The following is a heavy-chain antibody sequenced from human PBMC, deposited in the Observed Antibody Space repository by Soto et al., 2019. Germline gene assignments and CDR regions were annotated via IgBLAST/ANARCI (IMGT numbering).Heavy chain of an antibody. Sequence: EVQLVESGGGLVKPGGSLRLSCAASGFTFSNAWMSWVRQAPGKGLEWVGRIKSKTDGGTTDYAAPVKGRFTISRDDSKNTLYLQMNSLKTEDTAVYYCTTLVNPEYSSSWRYYYGMDVWGQGTTVTVSS. D-gene: IGHD6-13*01. J-gene: IGHJ6*02. V-gene: IGHV3-15*01. CDR2: IKSKTDGGTT. CDR3: TTLVNPEYSSSWRYYYGMDV. CDR1: GFTFSNAW.